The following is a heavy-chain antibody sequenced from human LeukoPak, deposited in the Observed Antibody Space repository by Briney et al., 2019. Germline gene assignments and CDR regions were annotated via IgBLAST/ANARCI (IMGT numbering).Heavy chain of an antibody. V-gene: IGHV3-72*01. CDR3: ARTVREGSDY. J-gene: IGHJ4*02. CDR2: SRNKANSYTT. CDR1: GFIFSDHY. D-gene: IGHD6-6*01. Sequence: GGSLRLSCAASGFIFSDHYMDWVRQAPGKGLEWVARSRNKANSYTTDYAASVKGRFSISRDDSKDSLYLQMNSLKTEDTAVYYCARTVREGSDYWGQGTLVTVSS.